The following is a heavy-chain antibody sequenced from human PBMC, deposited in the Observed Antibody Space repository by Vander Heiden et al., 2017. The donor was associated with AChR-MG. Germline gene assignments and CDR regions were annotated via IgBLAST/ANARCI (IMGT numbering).Heavy chain of an antibody. J-gene: IGHJ3*02. V-gene: IGHV4-31*03. CDR3: ARSPCSSAGCHISAFDI. D-gene: IGHD2-2*01. Sequence: QVQLQESGPGLVKPSQTLSLTCTVSGGSISRGGSYWSWIRQHPGKGLEWIGYIYYSGSTYYNPSLKSRVTISVDTSTNQFSLKLSSVTAADTAVYYCARSPCSSAGCHISAFDIWGQGTMVTVSS. CDR1: GGSISRGGSY. CDR2: IYYSGST.